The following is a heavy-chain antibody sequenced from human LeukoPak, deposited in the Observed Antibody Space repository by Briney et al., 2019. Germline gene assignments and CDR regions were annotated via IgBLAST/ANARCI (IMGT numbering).Heavy chain of an antibody. D-gene: IGHD3-10*01. V-gene: IGHV4-61*02. Sequence: PSQTLSLTCTVSGGSISSGTYYWTWIRQPAGKGLEWIGRIYTSGSTNYNPSLKSRVTMSVDTSKNQFSLKLSSVTAADTAVYYCARDNYYGSGTHFDYWGQGTLVTVSS. CDR1: GGSISSGTYY. CDR3: ARDNYYGSGTHFDY. J-gene: IGHJ4*02. CDR2: IYTSGST.